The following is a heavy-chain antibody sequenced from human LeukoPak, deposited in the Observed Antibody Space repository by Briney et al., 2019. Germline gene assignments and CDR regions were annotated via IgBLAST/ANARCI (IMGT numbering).Heavy chain of an antibody. CDR1: GGTFSSYV. CDR3: ARGVLIVVVPAATGNAFDI. D-gene: IGHD2-2*01. J-gene: IGHJ3*02. CDR2: IIPIFGTA. V-gene: IGHV1-69*13. Sequence: SVKVSCKASGGTFSSYVISWVRQAPGQGLEWMGGIIPIFGTANYAQKFQGRVTITADESTSTAYMELSSLRSEDTAVYYCARGVLIVVVPAATGNAFDIWGQGTMVTVSS.